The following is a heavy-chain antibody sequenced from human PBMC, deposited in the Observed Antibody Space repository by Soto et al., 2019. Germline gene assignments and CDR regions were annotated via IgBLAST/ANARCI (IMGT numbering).Heavy chain of an antibody. V-gene: IGHV4-34*02. CDR3: ARGQLVWYGDLTPYHRDMDV. CDR1: GGSFDDFY. D-gene: IGHD3-10*01. Sequence: QVQLQQWGAGLLRPSDTLSLTCAFYGGSFDDFYWSWVRQSPGKGLEWVGKVSHDGGTNCSPSLASRVSISVDTSKNQFSLHLRSVTAEDTGLYYCARGQLVWYGDLTPYHRDMDVWGQGTTVTVSS. CDR2: VSHDGGT. J-gene: IGHJ6*02.